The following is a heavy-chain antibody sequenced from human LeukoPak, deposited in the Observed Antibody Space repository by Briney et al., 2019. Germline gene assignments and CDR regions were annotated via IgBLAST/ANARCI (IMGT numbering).Heavy chain of an antibody. V-gene: IGHV3-48*02. CDR2: ISGTGSDI. CDR1: GFIFSTYN. Sequence: GGSLRLSCAASGFIFSTYNMNWVRQAPGKGLEWVSYISGTGSDIFYADSVKGRFTISRDNAQNSLYLQMNNLRDEDTAVYYCARERLYDYVFAWGQGTLVTVSS. J-gene: IGHJ4*02. D-gene: IGHD3-16*01. CDR3: ARERLYDYVFA.